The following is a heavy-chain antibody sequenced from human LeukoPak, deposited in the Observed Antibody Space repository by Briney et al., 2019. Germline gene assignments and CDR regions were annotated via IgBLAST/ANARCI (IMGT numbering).Heavy chain of an antibody. CDR2: ISSSSYI. CDR1: GSTFSSYS. CDR3: ARDSPDSSGSFDY. Sequence: GGSLRLSCAASGSTFSSYSMNWVRQAPGKGLEWVSSISSSSYIYYADSVKGRFTISRDNAKNSLYLQMNSLRAEDTAVYYCARDSPDSSGSFDYWGQGTLVTVSS. V-gene: IGHV3-21*01. J-gene: IGHJ4*02. D-gene: IGHD6-19*01.